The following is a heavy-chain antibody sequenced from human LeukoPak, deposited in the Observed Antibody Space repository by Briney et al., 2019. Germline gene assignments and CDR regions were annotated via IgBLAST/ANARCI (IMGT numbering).Heavy chain of an antibody. D-gene: IGHD5-24*01. CDR2: IKQDGSVI. Sequence: GGSLRLSCAASGFSFSTHWMSWFRQAPGKGLEWVALIKQDGSVIHYVDSVKGRFTISRDNAKNSLSLQMNSLRADDTGVYYCAGDEGWTFDIWGQGTKVTVSS. V-gene: IGHV3-7*01. CDR3: AGDEGWTFDI. CDR1: GFSFSTHW. J-gene: IGHJ3*02.